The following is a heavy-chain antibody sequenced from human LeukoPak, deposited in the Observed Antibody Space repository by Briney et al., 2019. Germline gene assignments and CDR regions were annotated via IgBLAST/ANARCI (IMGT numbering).Heavy chain of an antibody. CDR3: ARFARGIVVVPAAMDWFDP. D-gene: IGHD2-2*01. CDR1: GGSFSGYY. J-gene: IGHJ5*02. Sequence: SETLSLTCAVYGGSFSGYYWSWIRQPPGKGLEWIGEINHSGSTNYNPSLKSRVTISVDTSKNQFSLKLSSVTAADTAVYCCARFARGIVVVPAAMDWFDPWGQGTLVTVSS. V-gene: IGHV4-34*01. CDR2: INHSGST.